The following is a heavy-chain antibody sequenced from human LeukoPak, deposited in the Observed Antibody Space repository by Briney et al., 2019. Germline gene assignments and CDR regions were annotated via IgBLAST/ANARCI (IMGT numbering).Heavy chain of an antibody. J-gene: IGHJ6*04. CDR2: ISYGGSNK. Sequence: GGSLRLSCAASGFTFSSYGMHWVRQAPGKGLEWVAVISYGGSNKYYRDSVKGRFTIYRDNSKNTLYLQMNSLRAEDTAVYYCAISGPAAAGTYYYYGMDVWGKGTTVTVSS. CDR1: GFTFSSYG. D-gene: IGHD6-13*01. CDR3: AISGPAAAGTYYYYGMDV. V-gene: IGHV3-30*03.